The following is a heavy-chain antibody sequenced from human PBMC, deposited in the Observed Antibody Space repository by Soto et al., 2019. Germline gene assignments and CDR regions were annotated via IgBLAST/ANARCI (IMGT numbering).Heavy chain of an antibody. D-gene: IGHD3-3*01. CDR1: GFTFSSYS. J-gene: IGHJ4*02. V-gene: IGHV3-48*02. CDR3: ARDFACAFDY. CDR2: ISANSRTI. Sequence: EVQLVESGGGLVQPGGSLRLSCVASGFTFSSYSMNWVSQAPGKGLEWVSYISANSRTIHYAYSVRGRFTVSRDNAKNSLYRQMSSLRDEDTAVYYCARDFACAFDYWGQGTLLTVSP.